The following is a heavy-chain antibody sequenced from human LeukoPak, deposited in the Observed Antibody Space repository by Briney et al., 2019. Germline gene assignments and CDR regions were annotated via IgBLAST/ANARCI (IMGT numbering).Heavy chain of an antibody. J-gene: IGHJ2*01. D-gene: IGHD2-2*01. CDR2: IYYSGST. Sequence: SETLSLTCTVSGGSISSYYWSWIRQPPGKGLEWIGYIYYSGSTNYNPSLKSRVTISVDTSKNQFSLKLNSVTAADTAVYYCARSLYPNWYFDLWGRGTLVTVSS. CDR1: GGSISSYY. CDR3: ARSLYPNWYFDL. V-gene: IGHV4-59*01.